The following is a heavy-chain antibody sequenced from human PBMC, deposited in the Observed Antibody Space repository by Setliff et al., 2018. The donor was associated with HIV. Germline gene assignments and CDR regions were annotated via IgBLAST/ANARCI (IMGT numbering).Heavy chain of an antibody. Sequence: GGSLRLSCAASGFTFSSYEMNWVRQVTGEGLEWVSAIGTGGDTYYADSVKGRFTISRENAKNSLYLQMNNVRAGDTAVYYCTRELNGHTSSHYYFGLDVWGQGTTVTVSS. CDR2: IGTGGDT. CDR1: GFTFSSYE. D-gene: IGHD6-6*01. J-gene: IGHJ6*02. CDR3: TRELNGHTSSHYYFGLDV. V-gene: IGHV3-13*01.